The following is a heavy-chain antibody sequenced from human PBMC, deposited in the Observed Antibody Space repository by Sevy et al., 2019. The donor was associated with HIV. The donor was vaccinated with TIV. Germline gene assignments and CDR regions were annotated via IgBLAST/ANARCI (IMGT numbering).Heavy chain of an antibody. CDR2: VSYGGSKK. Sequence: GGSLRLSCAASGFTFSNYAIHWVRQAPGKGLEWVAVVSYGGSKKYYADSVKGRFTISRDNSKNTLYLQMNSLRVEDTAVYYCARDRSTTWINYFFDFWGQGTLVTVSS. V-gene: IGHV3-30*01. J-gene: IGHJ4*02. CDR1: GFTFSNYA. D-gene: IGHD2-2*01. CDR3: ARDRSTTWINYFFDF.